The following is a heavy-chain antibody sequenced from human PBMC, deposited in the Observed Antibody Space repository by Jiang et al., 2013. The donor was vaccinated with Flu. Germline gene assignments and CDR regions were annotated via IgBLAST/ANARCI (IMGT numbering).Heavy chain of an antibody. V-gene: IGHV3-23*01. J-gene: IGHJ4*02. Sequence: SGSGGSTYYADSVKGRFTISRDNSKNTLYLQMNSLRAEDTAVYYCAKDLWGIPAVTYIFDYWGQGTLVTVSS. CDR2: SGSGGST. CDR3: AKDLWGIPAVTYIFDY. D-gene: IGHD4-23*01.